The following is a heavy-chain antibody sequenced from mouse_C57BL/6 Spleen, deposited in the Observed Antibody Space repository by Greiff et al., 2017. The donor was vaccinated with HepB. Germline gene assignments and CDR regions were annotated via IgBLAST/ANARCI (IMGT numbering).Heavy chain of an antibody. CDR2: IDPSDSYT. D-gene: IGHD4-1*01. Sequence: QVQLQQPGAELVRPGTSVKLSCKASGYTFTSYWMHSVKQRPGQGLEWIGVIDPSDSYTNYHQKFKGKATLTLDTSSSTAYMQLSSLTSEDSAVYYCARSNWDVYWYFDVWGTGTTVTVSS. V-gene: IGHV1-59*01. CDR1: GYTFTSYW. J-gene: IGHJ1*03. CDR3: ARSNWDVYWYFDV.